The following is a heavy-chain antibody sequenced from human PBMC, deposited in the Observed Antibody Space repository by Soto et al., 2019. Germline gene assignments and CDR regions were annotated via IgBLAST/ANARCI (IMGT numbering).Heavy chain of an antibody. D-gene: IGHD6-13*01. J-gene: IGHJ6*04. CDR3: ARRIAAAGGYYYYAFDV. Sequence: GESLKISCKGSGYNFDTYWINWVRQTPGKGLEWMGRIDPIDSKTKYSPSLEGHITISVDKSISTTYLQWSSLKASDTAIYYCARRIAAAGGYYYYAFDVCGKGTAVTVPS. V-gene: IGHV5-10-1*01. CDR1: GYNFDTYW. CDR2: IDPIDSKT.